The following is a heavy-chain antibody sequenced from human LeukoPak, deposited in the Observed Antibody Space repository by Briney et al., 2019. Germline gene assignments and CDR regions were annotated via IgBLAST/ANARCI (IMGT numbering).Heavy chain of an antibody. CDR1: GGSISSYY. D-gene: IGHD4-23*01. V-gene: IGHV4-59*01. CDR2: IYYSGST. J-gene: IGHJ5*02. CDR3: ARDRGNYWFDT. Sequence: SETLSLTCTVSGGSISSYYWSWIRQPPGKGLEWIGYIYYSGSTNYNPSLKSRVTISVDTSKNQFSLKLSSVTAADTAVYYGARDRGNYWFDTWGQGTLVTVSS.